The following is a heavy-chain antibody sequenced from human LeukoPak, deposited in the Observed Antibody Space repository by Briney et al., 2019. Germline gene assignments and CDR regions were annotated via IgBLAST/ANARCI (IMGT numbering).Heavy chain of an antibody. Sequence: TGGSLRLSCAASGFTFSSYWMSWVRQAPGKGLECVANIKQDGSEKYYVDSVKGRFTISRDNAENSLYLQMNSLRAEDTAVYYCATGSGYYLDYFDYWGQGTLVTVSS. D-gene: IGHD3-22*01. CDR2: IKQDGSEK. CDR3: ATGSGYYLDYFDY. CDR1: GFTFSSYW. J-gene: IGHJ4*02. V-gene: IGHV3-7*01.